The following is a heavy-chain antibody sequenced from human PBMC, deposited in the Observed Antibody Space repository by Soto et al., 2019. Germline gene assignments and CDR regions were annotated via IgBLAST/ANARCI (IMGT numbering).Heavy chain of an antibody. CDR2: ISAYNGNT. D-gene: IGHD2-2*01. J-gene: IGHJ3*02. CDR1: GYTFTSYG. CDR3: AREGYCSSTSCYFPDAFDI. V-gene: IGHV1-18*04. Sequence: GASLKVSCKASGYTFTSYGINWVRQAPGQGLEWMGWISAYNGNTNYAQKLQGRVTMTTDTSTSTAYMELRSLRSDDTAVYYCAREGYCSSTSCYFPDAFDIWGQGTMVTVSS.